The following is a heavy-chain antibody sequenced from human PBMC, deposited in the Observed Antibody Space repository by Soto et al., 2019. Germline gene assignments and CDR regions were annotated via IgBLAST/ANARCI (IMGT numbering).Heavy chain of an antibody. V-gene: IGHV4-59*01. CDR2: IYYSGST. J-gene: IGHJ4*02. CDR3: ARTLVPAATPFDY. D-gene: IGHD2-2*01. Sequence: QVQLQESGPGLVKPSETLSLTCTVSGGSISSYYWSWIRQPPGKGLEWIGYIYYSGSTNYNPSLKSRVTISVDTSKNQFSLKLSSVTAADTAVYYCARTLVPAATPFDYWGQGTLVTVSS. CDR1: GGSISSYY.